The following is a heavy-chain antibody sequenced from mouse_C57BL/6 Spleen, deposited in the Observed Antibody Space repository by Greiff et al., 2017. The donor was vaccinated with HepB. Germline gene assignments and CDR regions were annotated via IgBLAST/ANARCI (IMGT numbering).Heavy chain of an antibody. D-gene: IGHD1-1*01. V-gene: IGHV1-85*01. Sequence: VQVVESGPELVKPGASVKLSCKASGYTFTSYDINWVKQRPGQGLEWIGWIYPRDGSTKYNEKFKGKATLTVDPSSSTAYMELHSLTSEDSAVYFGATYGSSYRCAYWGQGTLVTVSA. CDR2: IYPRDGST. CDR1: GYTFTSYD. CDR3: ATYGSSYRCAY. J-gene: IGHJ3*01.